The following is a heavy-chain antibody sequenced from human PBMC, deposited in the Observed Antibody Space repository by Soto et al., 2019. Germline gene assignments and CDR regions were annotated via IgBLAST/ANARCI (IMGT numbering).Heavy chain of an antibody. D-gene: IGHD2-15*01. J-gene: IGHJ6*02. CDR2: MFYSGLT. CDR1: GYSVTSSDYY. V-gene: IGHV4-39*01. Sequence: SSETLSLTCSVSGYSVTSSDYYWAWVRQPPGKGLEWIGSMFYSGLTYYNPSLKSRVTLSVDTSKNQFSVRLNSVTAADTAVYYCAPLSVSLSGPYGIHVWGQGTTVTVSS. CDR3: APLSVSLSGPYGIHV.